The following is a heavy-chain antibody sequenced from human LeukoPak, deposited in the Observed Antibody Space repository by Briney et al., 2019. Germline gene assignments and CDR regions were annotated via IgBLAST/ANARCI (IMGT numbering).Heavy chain of an antibody. D-gene: IGHD3-3*01. Sequence: GGSLRLSCAASGFSFSVYWMSWVRQAPGRGLEWVANLKPDGSEKNYGDSVKGRFTISRDNAKNSLFLQMNSLRAEDTAVYYCAKRSYYDFWSGPSNWFDPWGQGTLVTVSS. V-gene: IGHV3-7*03. CDR2: LKPDGSEK. J-gene: IGHJ5*02. CDR3: AKRSYYDFWSGPSNWFDP. CDR1: GFSFSVYW.